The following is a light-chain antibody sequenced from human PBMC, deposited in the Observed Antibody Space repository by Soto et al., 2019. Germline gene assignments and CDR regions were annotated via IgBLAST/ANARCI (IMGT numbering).Light chain of an antibody. J-gene: IGKJ1*01. CDR2: KVS. CDR3: MQGISWPRT. CDR1: QGLAYSDGNTY. Sequence: DVVLTQSPLSLPVTLGQPASISCRSSQGLAYSDGNTYLSWFFQRPGQSPRRLISKVSKRDSVVLERLSGNGSGTYFALNIRRFEAEDVGVYYCMQGISWPRTFCHGTKVEFK. V-gene: IGKV2-30*01.